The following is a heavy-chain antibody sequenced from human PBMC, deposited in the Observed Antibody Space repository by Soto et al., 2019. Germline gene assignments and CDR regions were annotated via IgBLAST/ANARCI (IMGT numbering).Heavy chain of an antibody. J-gene: IGHJ6*03. CDR1: GGSISSYY. V-gene: IGHV4-59*08. D-gene: IGHD3-16*01. CDR2: IYYSGST. CDR3: ARLRGVGEKNYVEYYYYMDV. Sequence: PSETLSLTCTVSGGSISSYYWSWIRQPQGKGLEWIGYIYYSGSTNYNPSLKSRVTISVDTSKNQFSLKLSSVTAADTAVYYCARLRGVGEKNYVEYYYYMDVWGKGNTVTVSS.